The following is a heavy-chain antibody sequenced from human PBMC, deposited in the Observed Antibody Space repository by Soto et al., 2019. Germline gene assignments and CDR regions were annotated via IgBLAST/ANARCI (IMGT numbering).Heavy chain of an antibody. V-gene: IGHV1-2*04. CDR1: GDSFNDYY. CDR3: ARESGGATATLDYYYFYMDV. J-gene: IGHJ6*03. Sequence: QVQLVQSGAEVRKPGASVTVSCRSSGDSFNDYYIHWVRQAPGQGLEWMGWINPNSGVTKYAQKFEGWVSMTRDTSIRPVYMQLSRLRSDDTAVYYCARESGGATATLDYYYFYMDVWGTGTTVTGSS. CDR2: INPNSGVT. D-gene: IGHD5-12*01.